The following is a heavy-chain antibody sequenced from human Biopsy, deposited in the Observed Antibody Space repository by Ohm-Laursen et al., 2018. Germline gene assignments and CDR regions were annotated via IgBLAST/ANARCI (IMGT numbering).Heavy chain of an antibody. V-gene: IGHV1-46*01. CDR1: AYSFGDHR. D-gene: IGHD1-26*01. CDR2: IAPRGSDA. CDR3: ARDRIELEATPTNADYYYFGMDV. J-gene: IGHJ6*02. Sequence: GASVKVSCKASAYSFGDHRIHWVRQAPGKGLEWMGIIAPRGSDATYAQKFQGRLIMTTDTSTATVYMQLGNLTSEDTAVYFCARDRIELEATPTNADYYYFGMDVWGQGTTVTVS.